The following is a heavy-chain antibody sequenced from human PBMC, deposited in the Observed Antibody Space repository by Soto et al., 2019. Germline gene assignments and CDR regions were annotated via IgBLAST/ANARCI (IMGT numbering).Heavy chain of an antibody. CDR2: IKSKTDGGTT. CDR1: GFTFSNAW. D-gene: IGHD6-13*01. J-gene: IGHJ6*02. Sequence: GGSLRLSCAASGFTFSNAWMNWVRQAPGKGLEWVGRIKSKTDGGTTDYAAPVKGRFTISRDDSKNTLYLQMNSLRAEDTAVYYCARDTGSWYYYYYGMDVWGQGTTVTVSS. CDR3: ARDTGSWYYYYYGMDV. V-gene: IGHV3-15*07.